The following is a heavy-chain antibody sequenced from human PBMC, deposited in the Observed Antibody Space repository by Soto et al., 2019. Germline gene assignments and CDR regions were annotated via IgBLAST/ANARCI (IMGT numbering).Heavy chain of an antibody. J-gene: IGHJ6*02. V-gene: IGHV1-2*02. CDR1: GYTFSGYY. CDR3: ARSLTEGYCTITGCYTRPLYGMDV. CDR2: INPNSGGT. Sequence: ASVKVSCKASGYTFSGYYIHWLRQAPGQGLEWMGWINPNSGGTNYAQKFQGRVTVTRDTPTSTAYMELSRLTSDDTAVYYRARSLTEGYCTITGCYTRPLYGMDVWGQGTTVTVSS. D-gene: IGHD2-2*02.